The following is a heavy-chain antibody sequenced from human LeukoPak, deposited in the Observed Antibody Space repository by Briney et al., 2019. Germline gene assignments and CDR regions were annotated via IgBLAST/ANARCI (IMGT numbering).Heavy chain of an antibody. Sequence: LXXXXXXXGXTXXXYYMSWIRQAPXXXLEWVSYISSSGSSIYYEDSVKGRFTISRDNAKNSLYLQMNSLRAEDTAVYYCARSGSYYSSDYWGQGTLVTVSS. D-gene: IGHD1-26*01. J-gene: IGHJ4*02. CDR3: ARSGSYYSSDY. CDR2: ISSSGSSI. V-gene: IGHV3-11*01. CDR1: GXTXXXYY.